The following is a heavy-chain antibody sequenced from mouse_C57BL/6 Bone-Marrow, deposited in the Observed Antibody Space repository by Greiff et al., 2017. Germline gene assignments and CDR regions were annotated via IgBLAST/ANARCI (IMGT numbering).Heavy chain of an antibody. J-gene: IGHJ3*01. CDR1: GYTFTDYN. V-gene: IGHV1-18*01. CDR3: AREGRDGNGFAY. CDR2: INPNNGGT. Sequence: VQLKESGPELVKPGASVKIPCKASGYTFTDYNMDWVKQSHGKSLEWIGDINPNNGGTIYNQKFKGKATLTVDKSSSTAYMELRSLTSEDTAVYYCAREGRDGNGFAYWGQGTLVTVSA. D-gene: IGHD2-1*01.